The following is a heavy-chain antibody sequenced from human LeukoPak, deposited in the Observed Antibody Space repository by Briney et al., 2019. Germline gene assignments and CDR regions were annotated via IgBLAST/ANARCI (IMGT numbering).Heavy chain of an antibody. CDR1: GDSISSGGYF. J-gene: IGHJ4*02. Sequence: SETLSLTCTVSGDSISSGGYFWCWIRQHPGKGLEWIGYIYYSGSTYYNPSLKSRVTMSVDTSKNQFSLKLSSVTAADTAVYYCARARRLGEMSPGTVDYWGQGTLVTVSS. CDR2: IYYSGST. V-gene: IGHV4-31*03. D-gene: IGHD3-16*01. CDR3: ARARRLGEMSPGTVDY.